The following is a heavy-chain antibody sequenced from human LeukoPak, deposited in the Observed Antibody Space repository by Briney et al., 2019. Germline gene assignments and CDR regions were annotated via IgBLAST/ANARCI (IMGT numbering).Heavy chain of an antibody. CDR1: GYTFTSYY. V-gene: IGHV1-46*03. D-gene: IGHD2-21*01. Sequence: ASVKVSCMASGYTFTSYYMHWVRQAPGQGLEWMGIINPSGGSTSYAQKFQGRVTMTRDTSTSTVYMELSSLRSEDTAVYYCAREAYCGGDCYFGLDYWGQGTLVTVSS. CDR2: INPSGGST. J-gene: IGHJ4*02. CDR3: AREAYCGGDCYFGLDY.